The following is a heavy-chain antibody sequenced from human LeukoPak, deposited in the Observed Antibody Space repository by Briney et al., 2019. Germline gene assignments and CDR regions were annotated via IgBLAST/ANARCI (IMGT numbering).Heavy chain of an antibody. Sequence: QPGGSLRLSCAASGFTFSSYWMHWVRQAPGKGLVWVSRINSDGSGTSYADSVKGRFTISRDNAKNTLYLHMNSLRAEDTAVYYCARVKSSGYGEYYFDYWGQGTLVTVSS. J-gene: IGHJ4*02. CDR2: INSDGSGT. V-gene: IGHV3-74*01. CDR3: ARVKSSGYGEYYFDY. CDR1: GFTFSSYW. D-gene: IGHD5-12*01.